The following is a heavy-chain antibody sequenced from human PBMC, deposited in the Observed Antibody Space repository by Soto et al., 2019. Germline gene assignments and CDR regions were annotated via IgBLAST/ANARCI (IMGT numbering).Heavy chain of an antibody. V-gene: IGHV4-34*02. CDR1: GGSVNGYY. CDR2: INHTGGT. Sequence: QVHLPQWGAGLLKPSETLSLTCAVYGGSVNGYYWNWIRQPPGQGLEWIGEINHTGGTHYNPSLKSRVTMSVDTSKNQFALRLSSVTAADTARDDWATRITVFGLLIPPFDPWGQGTQVTVSS. CDR3: ATRITVFGLLIPPFDP. J-gene: IGHJ5*02. D-gene: IGHD3-3*01.